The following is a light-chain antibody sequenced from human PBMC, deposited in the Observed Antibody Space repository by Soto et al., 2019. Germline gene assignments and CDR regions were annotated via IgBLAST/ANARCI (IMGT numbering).Light chain of an antibody. J-gene: IGKJ4*01. CDR3: KQYGSCTTN. CDR1: QSVSSSY. CDR2: GAS. Sequence: ILLTHSPGTLSLSPGERATLSCRSSQSVSSSYLAWYRQKPGQAPRLLIYGASSRATGIPDRFSCSGSGTDFALKIRRLEPEDFEVYYCKQYGSCTTNFAGGTXVEIK. V-gene: IGKV3-20*01.